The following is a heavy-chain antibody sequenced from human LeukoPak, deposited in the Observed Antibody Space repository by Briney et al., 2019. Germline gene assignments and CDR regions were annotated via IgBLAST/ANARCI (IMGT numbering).Heavy chain of an antibody. CDR1: GFAFSSYA. CDR2: ISGSGGST. CDR3: NSYVAGRGPFDY. Sequence: GGSLRLSCAASGFAFSSYAMSWVRQAPGKGLEWVSAISGSGGSTYYADSVKGRFTISRDNSKNTLYLQMNSLRAEDTAVYYCNSYVAGRGPFDYWGQGTLVTVSS. J-gene: IGHJ4*02. D-gene: IGHD6-19*01. V-gene: IGHV3-23*01.